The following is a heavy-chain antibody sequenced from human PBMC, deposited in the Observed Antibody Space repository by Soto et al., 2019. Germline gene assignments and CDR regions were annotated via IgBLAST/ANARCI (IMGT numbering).Heavy chain of an antibody. Sequence: GESLKISCKGSGYSFTSYWISWVRQMPGKGLEWMGRIDPSDSYTNYSPSFQGHVTISADKSISTAYLQWSSLKASDTAMYYCASSSSATYYYYYGMDVWGQGTTVTV. CDR2: IDPSDSYT. V-gene: IGHV5-10-1*01. CDR1: GYSFTSYW. D-gene: IGHD6-6*01. J-gene: IGHJ6*02. CDR3: ASSSSATYYYYYGMDV.